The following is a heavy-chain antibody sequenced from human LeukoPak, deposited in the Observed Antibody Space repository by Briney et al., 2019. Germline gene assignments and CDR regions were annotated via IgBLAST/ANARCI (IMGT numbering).Heavy chain of an antibody. CDR2: MNPNSGNT. D-gene: IGHD3-10*01. Sequence: GASVKVSCKASGYTFTSYDINWVRQATGQGLEWRGWMNPNSGNTGYAQKFQGRVTMTRNTSISTAYMELSSLRSEDTAVYYCARPLWIRVRGATGFDYWGQGTLVTVSS. V-gene: IGHV1-8*01. J-gene: IGHJ4*02. CDR3: ARPLWIRVRGATGFDY. CDR1: GYTFTSYD.